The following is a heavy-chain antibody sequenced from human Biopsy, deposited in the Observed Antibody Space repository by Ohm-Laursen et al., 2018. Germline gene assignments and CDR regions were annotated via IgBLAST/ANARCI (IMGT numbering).Heavy chain of an antibody. J-gene: IGHJ4*02. D-gene: IGHD6-25*01. V-gene: IGHV1-18*01. CDR2: ISGYNGNT. CDR1: GYKFTSYG. Sequence: SVKVSCKASGYKFTSYGMSWVRQAPGQGFEWMGRISGYNGNTNYAQNFQGRITMTIDAATSTGYMDLRSLKSDDTAVYYCARIAAAGWDDYWGQGTLVTVSS. CDR3: ARIAAAGWDDY.